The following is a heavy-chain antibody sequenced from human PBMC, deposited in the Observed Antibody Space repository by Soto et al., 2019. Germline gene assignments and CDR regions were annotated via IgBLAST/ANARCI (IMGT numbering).Heavy chain of an antibody. CDR1: GFSFSNDA. Sequence: EVQLVESGGDLVQPGGSLRLSCAASGFSFSNDAMSWVHHAPGKGLEWVSAISGPGGSIYYVDSVKGRFTISRDNSKNTLYLQMNSLRAEDTAVYYCAKKGGRTQLWLMDTCYFDLWGRGTLVTVSS. D-gene: IGHD3-10*01. J-gene: IGHJ2*01. CDR3: AKKGGRTQLWLMDTCYFDL. CDR2: ISGPGGSI. V-gene: IGHV3-23*04.